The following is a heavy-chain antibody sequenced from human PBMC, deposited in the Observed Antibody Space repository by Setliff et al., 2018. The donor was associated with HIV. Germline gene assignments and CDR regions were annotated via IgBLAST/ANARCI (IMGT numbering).Heavy chain of an antibody. J-gene: IGHJ5*02. Sequence: ASGYTFTSYAMHWVRQAPGQRLEWMGWINAGNGNTKYSPKFQGRVTITRDTSASTAYMELSSLRSEDTAVYYCARGYSIALGWFDPWGQGTLVTVSS. CDR3: ARGYSIALGWFDP. V-gene: IGHV1-3*01. CDR1: GYTFTSYA. CDR2: INAGNGNT. D-gene: IGHD6-13*01.